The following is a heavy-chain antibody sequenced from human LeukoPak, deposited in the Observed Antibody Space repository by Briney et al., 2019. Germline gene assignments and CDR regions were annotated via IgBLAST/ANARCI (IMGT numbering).Heavy chain of an antibody. Sequence: PSETLSLTCTVSGGSISSYYWSWIRQPPGKGLEWIGYIYYSGSTKYNPSLKSRVTISVDTSKNQFSLKLSSVTAADTAVYYCARDHFMITFGGVIAPYYYYYMDVWGKGTTVTVS. CDR2: IYYSGST. CDR1: GGSISSYY. CDR3: ARDHFMITFGGVIAPYYYYYMDV. D-gene: IGHD3-16*02. J-gene: IGHJ6*03. V-gene: IGHV4-59*01.